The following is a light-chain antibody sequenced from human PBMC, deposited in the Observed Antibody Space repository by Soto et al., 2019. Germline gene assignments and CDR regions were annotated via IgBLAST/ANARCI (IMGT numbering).Light chain of an antibody. CDR2: NDS. Sequence: SYELSQPPSVSVAPGQTARITCGGNTIGTKSVHWYQQKPGQAPVLVVFNDSDRPSGIPERFSGSNSGDTATTATLTISRVEAGDEADYYCQVWDSSSEWVFGGGTKLTVL. V-gene: IGLV3-21*02. CDR1: TIGTKS. J-gene: IGLJ3*02. CDR3: QVWDSSSEWV.